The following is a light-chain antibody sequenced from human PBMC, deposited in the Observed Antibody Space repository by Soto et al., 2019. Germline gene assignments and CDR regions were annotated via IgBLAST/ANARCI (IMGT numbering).Light chain of an antibody. CDR2: AAS. V-gene: IGKV1-39*01. CDR3: QQSYTIPYT. Sequence: DIQMTQSPSSLPASVGDRVTLTCRASQSIGNYLNWYQQKPGKAPKLLIYAASSLQSGVPSRLSSSGSGTDFTLTISSLQPEDFATYYCQQSYTIPYTFGQGTKLEIK. CDR1: QSIGNY. J-gene: IGKJ2*01.